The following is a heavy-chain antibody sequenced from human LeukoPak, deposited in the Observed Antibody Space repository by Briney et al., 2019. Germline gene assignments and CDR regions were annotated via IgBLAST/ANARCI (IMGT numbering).Heavy chain of an antibody. Sequence: GGSLRLSCAASGFTFSSYAMHWIRQAPGKGLEWVAVISYDGSNKYYADSVKGRFTISRDNAKNSLYLQMNSLRAEDTALYYCAKDISGSGSSFDYWGQGTLVTVSS. D-gene: IGHD3-10*01. CDR2: ISYDGSNK. J-gene: IGHJ4*02. CDR1: GFTFSSYA. CDR3: AKDISGSGSSFDY. V-gene: IGHV3-30-3*01.